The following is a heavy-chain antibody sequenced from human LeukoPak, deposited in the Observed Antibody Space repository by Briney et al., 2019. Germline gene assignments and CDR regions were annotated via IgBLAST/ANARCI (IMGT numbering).Heavy chain of an antibody. CDR2: IYYSGST. V-gene: IGHV4-61*01. Sequence: SETLSLTCTVSGGSISSSSYYWSWIRQPPGKGLEWIGYIYYSGSTNYNPSLKSRVTISVDTSKNQFSLKLSSVTAADTAVYYCARVGYNLIVADYYYYYMDVWGKGTTVTVSS. CDR1: GGSISSSSYY. D-gene: IGHD5-12*01. CDR3: ARVGYNLIVADYYYYYMDV. J-gene: IGHJ6*03.